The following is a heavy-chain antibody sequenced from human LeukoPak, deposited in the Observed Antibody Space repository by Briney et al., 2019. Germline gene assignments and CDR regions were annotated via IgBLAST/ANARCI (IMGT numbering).Heavy chain of an antibody. CDR1: GGSLTIGHYY. CDR2: IHPSGIT. V-gene: IGHV4-31*03. J-gene: IGHJ4*02. Sequence: SQTLSLTCTVSGGSLTIGHYYWTWIRQHPGKGLEWIGYIHPSGITDYNPSLQSRVTMSLDTSQNQFSLKLSSVTAADTAVYYCARVRRAAAGPFDYWGQGTLVTVSS. D-gene: IGHD6-13*01. CDR3: ARVRRAAAGPFDY.